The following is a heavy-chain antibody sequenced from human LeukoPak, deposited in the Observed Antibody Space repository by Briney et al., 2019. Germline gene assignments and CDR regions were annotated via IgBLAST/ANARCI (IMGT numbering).Heavy chain of an antibody. CDR3: TRDQEGSDY. V-gene: IGHV3-48*01. J-gene: IGHJ4*02. CDR2: ITRSSSAK. Sequence: RTGGSLRLSCVASGFTFSSYSMNWVRQAPGKGLEWVSYITRSSSAKSYADSVKGRFTISRDNAENLLYLQMNSLRAEDTAVYYCTRDQEGSDYWGQGTLVTVSS. CDR1: GFTFSSYS.